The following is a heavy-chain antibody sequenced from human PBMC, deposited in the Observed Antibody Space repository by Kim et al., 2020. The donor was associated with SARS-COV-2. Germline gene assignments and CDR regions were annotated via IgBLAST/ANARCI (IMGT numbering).Heavy chain of an antibody. J-gene: IGHJ4*02. CDR1: GFTFSSYS. CDR2: ISSSSYI. Sequence: GGSLRLSCAASGFTFSSYSMNWVRQAPGKGLEWVSSISSSSYIYYADSVKGRFTISRDNAKNSLYLQMNSLRAEDTAVYYCARDLIDILTGYYNEGYFDYWGQGTLVTVSS. CDR3: ARDLIDILTGYYNEGYFDY. V-gene: IGHV3-21*01. D-gene: IGHD3-9*01.